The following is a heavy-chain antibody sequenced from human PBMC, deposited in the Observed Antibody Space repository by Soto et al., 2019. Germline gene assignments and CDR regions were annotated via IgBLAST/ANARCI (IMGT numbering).Heavy chain of an antibody. CDR2: TTFSGGNT. Sequence: EVQLSESGGGVAQPGGSLRLSCAASGFTFNMYAMSWVRQPPGKGLEWVSTTFSGGNTEYAASVKGRCSISRDNYKNTLYLQMDNLRVEDTAVYYCARKPPSAIQGWAFGMDVWGQGTTVSVSS. CDR3: ARKPPSAIQGWAFGMDV. V-gene: IGHV3-23*01. CDR1: GFTFNMYA. J-gene: IGHJ6*02. D-gene: IGHD2-21*01.